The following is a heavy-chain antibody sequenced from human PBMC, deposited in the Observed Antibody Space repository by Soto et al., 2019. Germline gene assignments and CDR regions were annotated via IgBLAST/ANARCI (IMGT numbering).Heavy chain of an antibody. D-gene: IGHD5-18*01. J-gene: IGHJ4*02. CDR2: ISFGGSNK. CDR3: AKDQGSSRGYTYGRFYFDS. CDR1: GFSFNTYG. Sequence: SLRLSCAASGFSFNTYGMHWVRQAPGKGLEWVARISFGGSNKYYADSVKGRFTMSRDSSTNTLYLQMNSLRAEDTAVYYCAKDQGSSRGYTYGRFYFDSWGQGTLVTVSS. V-gene: IGHV3-30*18.